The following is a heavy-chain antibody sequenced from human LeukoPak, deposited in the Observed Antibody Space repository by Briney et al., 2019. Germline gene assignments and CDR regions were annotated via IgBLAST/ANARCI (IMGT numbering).Heavy chain of an antibody. CDR1: GGSIRTYY. Sequence: SETLSLTCTVSGGSIRTYYWSWIRQPPGKGLEWIGHMYNSGSTNYNPSLKSRVIISVDTSKNQFSLKLSSVTAADTAVYYCAREHSGRAYTYGQSPYYYSHMDVWGKGTTVTVSS. CDR2: MYNSGST. V-gene: IGHV4-4*08. D-gene: IGHD5-18*01. CDR3: AREHSGRAYTYGQSPYYYSHMDV. J-gene: IGHJ6*03.